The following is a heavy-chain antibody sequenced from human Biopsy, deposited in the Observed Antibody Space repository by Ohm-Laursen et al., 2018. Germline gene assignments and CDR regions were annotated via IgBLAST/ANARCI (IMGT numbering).Heavy chain of an antibody. V-gene: IGHV4-4*07. J-gene: IGHJ6*02. CDR2: IYPGGST. CDR3: ARGSGYFKLDV. D-gene: IGHD5-12*01. CDR1: GGDINNYY. Sequence: SQTLSLTWNVSGGDINNYYWSWIRQPAGKGLEWIGRIYPGGSTNYNPSFKSRVTMSVDTSKKQLSLRLTSVTAADTAIYYCARGSGYFKLDVWGQGTTVTVSS.